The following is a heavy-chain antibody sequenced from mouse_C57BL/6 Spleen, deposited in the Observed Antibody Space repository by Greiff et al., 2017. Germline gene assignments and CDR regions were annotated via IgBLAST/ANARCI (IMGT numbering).Heavy chain of an antibody. V-gene: IGHV2-5*01. D-gene: IGHD1-1*01. CDR1: GFSLTSYG. Sequence: QVQLQQSGPGLVQPSQSLSITCTVSGFSLTSYGVHWVRQSPGKGLEWLGVIWRGGSTDYNAAFMSRLSITKDNSKSQVFFKMNSLQADDTAIYYCAKNSYYYGSSSYYAMDYWGQGTSVTVSS. J-gene: IGHJ4*01. CDR3: AKNSYYYGSSSYYAMDY. CDR2: IWRGGST.